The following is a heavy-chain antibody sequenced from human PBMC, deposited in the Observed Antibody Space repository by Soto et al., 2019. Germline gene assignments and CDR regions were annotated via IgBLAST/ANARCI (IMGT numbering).Heavy chain of an antibody. CDR3: TTISQGWLVLSS. CDR2: IKSKTDGGTT. CDR1: GFTFSNAW. V-gene: IGHV3-15*01. J-gene: IGHJ5*02. Sequence: GGSLRLSCAASGFTFSNAWMSWVRQAPGKGLEWVGRIKSKTDGGTTDYAAPVKGRFTISRDDSKNTLYLQMNSLKTEDTAVYYCTTISQGWLVLSSWGQGTLVTVSS. D-gene: IGHD6-19*01.